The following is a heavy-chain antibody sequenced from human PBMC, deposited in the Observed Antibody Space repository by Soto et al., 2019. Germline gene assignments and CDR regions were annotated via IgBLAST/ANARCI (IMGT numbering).Heavy chain of an antibody. CDR2: SNHSGST. CDR3: AKSGSHYYYGIDA. CDR1: GGSFRGYY. D-gene: IGHD1-26*01. J-gene: IGHJ6*02. Sequence: SETLSLTCAVYGGSFRGYYWSWIRQPPGKGLEWIGASNHSGSTKYNPSLKSRVTISVDTSKNQFSLKLSYVTAADTAVYYCAKSGSHYYYGIDAWGQGTTVPVSS. V-gene: IGHV4-34*01.